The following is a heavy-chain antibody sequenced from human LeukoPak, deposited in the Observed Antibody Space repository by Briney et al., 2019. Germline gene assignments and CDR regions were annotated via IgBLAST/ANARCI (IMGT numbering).Heavy chain of an antibody. CDR1: GYTFSGYY. D-gene: IGHD1-26*01. V-gene: IGHV1-18*04. J-gene: IGHJ4*02. Sequence: ASVKVSCKASGYTFSGYYMHWVRQAPGQGLEWMGWISAYNGNTNYAQKLQGRVTMTTDTSTSTAYMELRSLRSDDTAVYYCARGGYSGSYRYFDYWGQGTLVTVSS. CDR2: ISAYNGNT. CDR3: ARGGYSGSYRYFDY.